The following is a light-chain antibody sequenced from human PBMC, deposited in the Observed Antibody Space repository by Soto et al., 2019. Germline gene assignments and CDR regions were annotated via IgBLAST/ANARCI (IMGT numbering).Light chain of an antibody. CDR1: QDITNY. CDR3: QQFDSVPCT. Sequence: IQMTQSPSSLSASVGDRVTITCQASQDITNYLIWYQKKPGKAPKVLIYDASSLGTGVSSRFSGSGSGTHFTLTISSLQPEDIARYYCQQFDSVPCTFGQGTKLEIK. V-gene: IGKV1-33*01. CDR2: DAS. J-gene: IGKJ2*02.